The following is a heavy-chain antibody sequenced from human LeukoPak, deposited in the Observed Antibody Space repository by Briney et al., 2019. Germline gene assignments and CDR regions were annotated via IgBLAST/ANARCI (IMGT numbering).Heavy chain of an antibody. CDR1: GDSFNSHY. V-gene: IGHV4-59*11. CDR3: ARSTTIFGVVARFDP. Sequence: SETLSLTCTVSGDSFNSHYWSWIRQPPGKGLEWMAYISYSGSTNYNPSLKSRVTISVDTSKNQFSLKLSSVTAADTAVYYCARSTTIFGVVARFDPWGQGTLVTVSS. J-gene: IGHJ5*02. D-gene: IGHD3-3*01. CDR2: ISYSGST.